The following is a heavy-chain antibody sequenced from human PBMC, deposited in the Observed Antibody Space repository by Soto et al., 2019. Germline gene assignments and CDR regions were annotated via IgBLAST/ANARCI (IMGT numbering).Heavy chain of an antibody. CDR3: ASHSGSSPEGRYYYGMDV. V-gene: IGHV1-69*12. CDR1: GGTFSSYA. Sequence: QVQLVQSGAEVKKPGSSVKVSCKASGGTFSSYAISWVRQAPGQGLEWMGGIIPIFGTADYAQKFQGRVTITADESTSTSXMERSSLRAEDTAVYYCASHSGSSPEGRYYYGMDVWGQGTTVTVSS. J-gene: IGHJ6*02. CDR2: IIPIFGTA. D-gene: IGHD1-26*01.